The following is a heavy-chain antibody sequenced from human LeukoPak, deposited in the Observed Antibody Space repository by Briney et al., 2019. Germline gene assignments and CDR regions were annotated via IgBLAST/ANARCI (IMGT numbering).Heavy chain of an antibody. Sequence: GASVKVSCKVSGYTLTELSMHWVRQAPGKGLEWMGGFDPEDGETIYAQKFQGRVTMTEDTSTDTAYMELSSLRSEDTAVYYCARGRPTTSIAAAGVNWFDPWGQGTLVTVSS. CDR2: FDPEDGET. D-gene: IGHD6-13*01. J-gene: IGHJ5*02. V-gene: IGHV1-24*01. CDR3: ARGRPTTSIAAAGVNWFDP. CDR1: GYTLTELS.